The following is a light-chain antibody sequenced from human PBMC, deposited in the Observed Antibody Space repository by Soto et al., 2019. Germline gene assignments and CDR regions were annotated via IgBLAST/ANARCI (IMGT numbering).Light chain of an antibody. Sequence: DIQMTQSPSSLSPSVGGRVSITCGASQNISSWLAWYQQKTGKAPKLLIYKASSLERGVPPRFSGSGSGTAFTLTISSLQPDDFATYYCQQYNSYSEAFGQGTKVDIK. CDR2: KAS. CDR1: QNISSW. CDR3: QQYNSYSEA. J-gene: IGKJ1*01. V-gene: IGKV1-5*03.